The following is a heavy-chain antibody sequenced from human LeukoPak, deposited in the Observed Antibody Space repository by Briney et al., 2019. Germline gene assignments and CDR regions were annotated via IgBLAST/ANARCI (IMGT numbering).Heavy chain of an antibody. CDR3: ARQVRRYYDSSGYPDY. Sequence: SETLSLTCTVSGGSISSSSYYWGWIRRPPGKGLEWIGSIYYSGSTYYNPSLKSRVTISVDTSKNQFSLKLSSVTAADTAVYYCARQVRRYYDSSGYPDYWGQGTLVTVSS. J-gene: IGHJ4*02. CDR2: IYYSGST. V-gene: IGHV4-39*01. D-gene: IGHD3-22*01. CDR1: GGSISSSSYY.